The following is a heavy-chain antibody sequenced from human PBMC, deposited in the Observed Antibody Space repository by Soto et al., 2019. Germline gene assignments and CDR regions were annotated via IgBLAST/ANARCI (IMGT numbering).Heavy chain of an antibody. D-gene: IGHD3-16*01. V-gene: IGHV4-31*03. Sequence: PSETLSLTCTVSGGSISSGGYYWSWIRQHPGKGLEWIGYIYYSGSTYYNPSLKSRVTISVDTSKNQFSLKLSSVTAADPAVYYCARVLSYYYSGMDVWGQGTTVTVSS. J-gene: IGHJ6*02. CDR1: GGSISSGGYY. CDR2: IYYSGST. CDR3: ARVLSYYYSGMDV.